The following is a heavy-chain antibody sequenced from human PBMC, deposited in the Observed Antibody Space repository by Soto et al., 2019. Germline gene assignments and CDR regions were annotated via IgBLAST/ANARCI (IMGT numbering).Heavy chain of an antibody. Sequence: GLPLRPSWGAAGVTLNRLTGNWVLQAQATGLEWVSSLIGGNGETSYADSVKGRFTISRDISKNTLYLQMNSLRAEDTAVYYCAKDKEPDGAWDFDYWGLGTLVTVSS. CDR1: GVTLNRLT. CDR3: AKDKEPDGAWDFDY. D-gene: IGHD4-17*01. V-gene: IGHV3-23*01. J-gene: IGHJ4*02. CDR2: LIGGNGET.